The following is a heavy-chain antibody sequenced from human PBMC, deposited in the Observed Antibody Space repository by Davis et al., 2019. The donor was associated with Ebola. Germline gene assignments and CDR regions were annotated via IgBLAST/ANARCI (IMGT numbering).Heavy chain of an antibody. J-gene: IGHJ6*02. V-gene: IGHV1-69*13. Sequence: AASVKVSCKASGGTFSSYAISWVRQAPGQGLEWMGGIIPIFGTANYAQKFQGRVTITADESTSTAYMELSSLRSEDTAVYYCARDDILTDVLYYYYYGMDVWGQGTTVTVSS. CDR3: ARDDILTDVLYYYYYGMDV. D-gene: IGHD3-9*01. CDR2: IIPIFGTA. CDR1: GGTFSSYA.